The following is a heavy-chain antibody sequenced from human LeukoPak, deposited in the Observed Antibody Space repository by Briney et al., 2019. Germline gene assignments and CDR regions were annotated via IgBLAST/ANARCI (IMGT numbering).Heavy chain of an antibody. D-gene: IGHD3-10*01. J-gene: IGHJ4*02. Sequence: GASVKVSCKXSGYTFTSYYMHWVRQAPGQGLEWMGIINPSGGSTSYAQKFQGRVTMTRDTSTSTVYMELSSLRSEDTAVYYCAREPGREWFGELLGDYWGQGTLVTVSS. CDR3: AREPGREWFGELLGDY. CDR1: GYTFTSYY. V-gene: IGHV1-46*01. CDR2: INPSGGST.